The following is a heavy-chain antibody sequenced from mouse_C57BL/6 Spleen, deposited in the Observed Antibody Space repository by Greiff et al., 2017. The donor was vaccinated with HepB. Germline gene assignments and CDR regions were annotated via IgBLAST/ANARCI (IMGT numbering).Heavy chain of an antibody. Sequence: DVMLVESAGGLVQPGSSMKLSCTASGFTFSDYYMAWVRQVPEKGLEWVANINYDGSSTYYLDSLKSRFIISRDNAKNILYLQMSSLKSEDTATYYCARKGGYDDAMDYWGQGTSVTVSS. V-gene: IGHV5-16*01. J-gene: IGHJ4*01. CDR2: INYDGSST. CDR3: ARKGGYDDAMDY. D-gene: IGHD2-2*01. CDR1: GFTFSDYY.